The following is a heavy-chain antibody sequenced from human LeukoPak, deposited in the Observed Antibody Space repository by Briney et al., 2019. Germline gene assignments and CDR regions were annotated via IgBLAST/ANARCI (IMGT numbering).Heavy chain of an antibody. CDR2: INPNSGGT. CDR3: ARGVEMATKD. V-gene: IGHV1-2*02. D-gene: IGHD5-24*01. J-gene: IGHJ4*02. Sequence: ASVTVSCKASGYTFTGYYMHWVRQAPGQGLEWMGWINPNSGGTNYAQKFQGRVTMTRDTSIGTAYMELSRLRSDDTAVYYCARGVEMATKDWGQGTLVTVSS. CDR1: GYTFTGYY.